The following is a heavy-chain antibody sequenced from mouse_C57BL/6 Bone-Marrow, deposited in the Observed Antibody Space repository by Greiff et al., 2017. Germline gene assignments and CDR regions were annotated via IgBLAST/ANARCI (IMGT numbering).Heavy chain of an antibody. CDR3: ARQTDYYGSSYFDY. CDR2: ISSGGSYT. V-gene: IGHV5-6*01. CDR1: GFTFSSYG. Sequence: EVKLVESGGDLVKPGGSLKLSCAASGFTFSSYGMSWVRQTPDKRLEWVATISSGGSYTYYPDSVKGRFTISRDNAKNTLYLQMSSLKSEDTAMYYCARQTDYYGSSYFDYWGQGTTLTVSS. D-gene: IGHD1-1*01. J-gene: IGHJ2*01.